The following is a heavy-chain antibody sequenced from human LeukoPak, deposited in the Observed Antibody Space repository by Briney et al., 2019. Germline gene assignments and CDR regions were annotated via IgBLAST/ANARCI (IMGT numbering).Heavy chain of an antibody. Sequence: GASVKVSCKASGYTFTSYGISWVRQAPGQGLEWMGWISAYNGNTNYAQKLQGRVTMTTDTSTSTAYMELSSLRSEDTAVYYCARSPVVVVDQKLRLFDYWGQGTLVTVSS. CDR1: GYTFTSYG. J-gene: IGHJ4*02. D-gene: IGHD2-15*01. CDR3: ARSPVVVVDQKLRLFDY. CDR2: ISAYNGNT. V-gene: IGHV1-18*01.